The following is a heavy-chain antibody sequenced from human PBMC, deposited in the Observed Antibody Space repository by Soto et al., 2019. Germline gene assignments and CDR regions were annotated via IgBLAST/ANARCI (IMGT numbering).Heavy chain of an antibody. J-gene: IGHJ6*02. V-gene: IGHV1-18*04. CDR3: ARGLGTNGLDV. Sequence: ASVKVSCKASGYKFITYGITWVRQAPGQGLEWMGGISTYSGNTDYAQSLQDRVTMTTDTATSTVYMELGSLRSDDTAVYYCARGLGTNGLDVWGQGTAVTVSS. CDR1: GYKFITYG. CDR2: ISTYSGNT. D-gene: IGHD3-16*01.